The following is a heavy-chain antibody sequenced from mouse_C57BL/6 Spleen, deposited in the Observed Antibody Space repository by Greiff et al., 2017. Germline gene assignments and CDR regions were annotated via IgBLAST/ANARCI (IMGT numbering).Heavy chain of an antibody. Sequence: EVKVEESGGGLVKPGGSLKLSCAASGFTFSSYTMSWVRQTPEKRLGWVATISGGGGNTYYPDSVKGRFTISRDNAKNTLYLQMSSLRPEDTALYYCARHERPWWYFDVWGTGTTVTVSS. CDR2: ISGGGGNT. J-gene: IGHJ1*03. CDR1: GFTFSSYT. CDR3: ARHERPWWYFDV. V-gene: IGHV5-9*01.